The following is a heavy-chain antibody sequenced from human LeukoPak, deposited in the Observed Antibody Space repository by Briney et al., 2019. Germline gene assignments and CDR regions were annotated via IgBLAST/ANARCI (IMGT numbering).Heavy chain of an antibody. D-gene: IGHD3-10*01. J-gene: IGHJ4*02. V-gene: IGHV3-33*03. CDR2: IWYGGSNK. CDR3: AKAGIGESPYYFDY. Sequence: GGSLRLSCAASGFTFSSYGMHWVRQAPGKGLEWVAVIWYGGSNKYYADSVKGRFTISRDNAKNSLYLQMNSLRAEDTAVYYCAKAGIGESPYYFDYWGQGTLVTVSS. CDR1: GFTFSSYG.